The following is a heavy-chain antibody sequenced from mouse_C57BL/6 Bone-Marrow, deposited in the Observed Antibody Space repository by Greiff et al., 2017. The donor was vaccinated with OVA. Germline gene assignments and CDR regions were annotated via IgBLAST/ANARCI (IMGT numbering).Heavy chain of an antibody. V-gene: IGHV1-55*01. Sequence: QVQLKQPGAELVKPGASVKMSCKASGYTFTSYWITWVKQRPGQGLEWIGDIYPGSGSTNYNEKFKSKATLTVDTSSSTAYMQLSSLTSEDSAVYYCAREMVTTHYAMDYWGQGTSVTVSS. J-gene: IGHJ4*01. CDR1: GYTFTSYW. CDR2: IYPGSGST. CDR3: AREMVTTHYAMDY. D-gene: IGHD2-2*01.